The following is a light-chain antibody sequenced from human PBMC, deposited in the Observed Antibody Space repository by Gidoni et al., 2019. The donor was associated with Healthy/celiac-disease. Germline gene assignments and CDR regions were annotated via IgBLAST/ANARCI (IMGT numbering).Light chain of an antibody. Sequence: SYVLTQPPSVSVAPGQTARITCGGNNIGSKSVHWYQQKPGQAPVLVVYDDSDRPSGNPERFSGSNSGNTATLTISRVEAGDEADYYCQVWDSSSDHTVFGTGTKVTVL. CDR2: DDS. CDR1: NIGSKS. CDR3: QVWDSSSDHTV. J-gene: IGLJ1*01. V-gene: IGLV3-21*02.